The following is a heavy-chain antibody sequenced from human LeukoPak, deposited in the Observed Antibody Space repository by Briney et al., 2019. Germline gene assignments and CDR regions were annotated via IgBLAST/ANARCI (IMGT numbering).Heavy chain of an antibody. CDR1: GGSISSGGYY. J-gene: IGHJ5*02. V-gene: IGHV4-30-2*01. CDR3: ARDRLSYSSGWQLNWFDP. Sequence: SETLSLTCTVSGGSISSGGYYWSWIRQPPGKGLEWIGYIYHSGTTYYNPSLKSRATMPVDTSKNQFSLKLSSVTAADTAVYYCARDRLSYSSGWQLNWFDPWGQGTLVTVSS. CDR2: IYHSGTT. D-gene: IGHD6-19*01.